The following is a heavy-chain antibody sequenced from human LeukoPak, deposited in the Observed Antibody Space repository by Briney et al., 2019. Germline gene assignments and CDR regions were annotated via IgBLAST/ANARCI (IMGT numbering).Heavy chain of an antibody. Sequence: GASVKVSCKASGYTFSGYYMHWVRQAPGQGLEWMGWINPNSGGTYYAQKFQGRVTMTRDTSISTAYMELSRLRSDETAVFYCARVAHNYDLLTGYYPYLDYFDFWGQGTLVTVSS. CDR2: INPNSGGT. V-gene: IGHV1-2*02. CDR3: ARVAHNYDLLTGYYPYLDYFDF. J-gene: IGHJ4*02. D-gene: IGHD3-9*01. CDR1: GYTFSGYY.